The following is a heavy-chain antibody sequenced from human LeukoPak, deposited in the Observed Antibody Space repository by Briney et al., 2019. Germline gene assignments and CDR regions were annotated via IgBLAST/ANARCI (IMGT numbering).Heavy chain of an antibody. CDR1: GGSISSYY. CDR2: IYYSGST. V-gene: IGHV4-59*01. D-gene: IGHD6-6*01. Sequence: SETLSLTCTVSGGSISSYYWSWIRQPPGKGLECIGYIYYSGSTKYIPSLKSRVTISVDTSKNQFSLRLSSVTAADTAVYYCARVMGSSPLLNFDYWGQGTLVTVSS. CDR3: ARVMGSSPLLNFDY. J-gene: IGHJ4*02.